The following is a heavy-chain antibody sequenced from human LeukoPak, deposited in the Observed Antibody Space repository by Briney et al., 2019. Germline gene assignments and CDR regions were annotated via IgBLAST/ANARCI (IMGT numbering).Heavy chain of an antibody. CDR2: INPSGGST. Sequence: ASVKVSCKVSGYTLTSYYMHWVRQAPGQGLEWMGIINPSGGSTSSAQKLQGRVTMTTDTSTSTAYMELRSLRSDDTAVYYCARGGIYYDSSGFDYWGQGTLVTVSS. CDR1: GYTLTSYY. D-gene: IGHD3-22*01. CDR3: ARGGIYYDSSGFDY. V-gene: IGHV1-46*01. J-gene: IGHJ4*02.